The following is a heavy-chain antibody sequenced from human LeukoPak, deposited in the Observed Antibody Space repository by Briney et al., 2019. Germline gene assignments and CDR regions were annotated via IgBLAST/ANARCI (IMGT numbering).Heavy chain of an antibody. D-gene: IGHD3-9*01. CDR2: ISGSGGST. CDR3: AKGLGFDWLLYY. V-gene: IGHV3-23*01. Sequence: GGSLRLSCAASGFTFSSYAVSWVRQAPGKGLEWVPAISGSGGSTYYADSVKGRFTISRDNSKNTLYLQMNSLRAEDTAVYYCAKGLGFDWLLYYWGQGTLVTVSS. CDR1: GFTFSSYA. J-gene: IGHJ4*02.